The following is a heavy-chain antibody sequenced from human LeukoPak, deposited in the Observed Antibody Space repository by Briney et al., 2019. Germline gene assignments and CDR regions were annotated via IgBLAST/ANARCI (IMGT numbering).Heavy chain of an antibody. CDR2: INPNSGGT. D-gene: IGHD6-13*01. V-gene: IGHV1-2*02. J-gene: IGHJ4*02. CDR3: ARVVAAAGTYRGPFDY. CDR1: GYTFTGYY. Sequence: ASVKVSCKASGYTFTGYYMHWVRQAPGQGLEWMGWINPNSGGTNYAQKFRGRVTMTRDTSISTAYMELSRLRSDDTAVYYCARVVAAAGTYRGPFDYWGQGTLVTVSS.